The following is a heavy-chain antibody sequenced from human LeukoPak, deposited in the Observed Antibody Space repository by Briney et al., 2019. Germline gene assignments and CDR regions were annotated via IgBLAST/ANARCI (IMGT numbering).Heavy chain of an antibody. CDR1: GFTFSSYE. D-gene: IGHD2-15*01. Sequence: GGSLRLSCAASGFTFSSYEMNWVRQAPGKGLEWVSYISISGSTIYYADSVKGRFTISRDNAKNSLYLQMNSLRAEDTAVYYCARDYCSGGSCYSDYWGQGTLVTVSP. CDR3: ARDYCSGGSCYSDY. CDR2: ISISGSTI. V-gene: IGHV3-48*03. J-gene: IGHJ4*02.